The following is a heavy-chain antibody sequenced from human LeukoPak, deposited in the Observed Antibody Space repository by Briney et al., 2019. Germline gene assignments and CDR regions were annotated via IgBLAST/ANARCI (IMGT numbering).Heavy chain of an antibody. CDR3: AKDAATKLGVDAFDI. D-gene: IGHD4-23*01. J-gene: IGHJ3*02. CDR2: ISWNSGSI. CDR1: GFTFDDYA. V-gene: IGHV3-9*01. Sequence: AGGSLRLSCAASGFTFDDYAMHWVRQAPGKGLEWVSGISWNSGSIGYADSVKGRFTISRDNAKNSLYLQMNSLRAEDTALYYCAKDAATKLGVDAFDIWGQGTKVTVSS.